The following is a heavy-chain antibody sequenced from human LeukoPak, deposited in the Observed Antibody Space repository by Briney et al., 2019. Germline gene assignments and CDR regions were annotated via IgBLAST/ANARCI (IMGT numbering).Heavy chain of an antibody. CDR2: IYPGDSDT. CDR1: GYSFTSYW. V-gene: IGHV5-51*01. CDR3: ARFECSSTSCPAAY. J-gene: IGHJ4*02. D-gene: IGHD2-2*01. Sequence: GESLKISCKGSGYSFTSYWIGWVRQVPGKGLEWMGIIYPGDSDTRYSPSFQGQVTISADKSISTAYLQWSSLKAPDTAMYYCARFECSSTSCPAAYWGQGTLVTVSS.